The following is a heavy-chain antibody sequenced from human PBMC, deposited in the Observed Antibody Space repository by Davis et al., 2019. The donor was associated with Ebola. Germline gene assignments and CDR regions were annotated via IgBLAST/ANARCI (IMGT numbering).Heavy chain of an antibody. Sequence: GGSLRLSCAVSGFTFRDYPMSWVRQAPGKGLEWVSVIYSGGSTYYADSVKGRFTISRHNSKNTLYLQMNSLRAEDTALYYCARGGYIVVVPAAIYGMDVWGQGTTVTVSS. CDR3: ARGGYIVVVPAAIYGMDV. V-gene: IGHV3-53*04. CDR2: IYSGGST. J-gene: IGHJ6*02. D-gene: IGHD2-2*01. CDR1: GFTFRDYP.